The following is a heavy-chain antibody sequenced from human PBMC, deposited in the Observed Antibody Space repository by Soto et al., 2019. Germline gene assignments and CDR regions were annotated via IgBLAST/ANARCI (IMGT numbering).Heavy chain of an antibody. Sequence: ASVNVPCKASGYTFTSYGISWVRQAPGQGLEWMGCISAYNGNTNYAQKLQGRVTMTTDTSTSTAYMELRSLRSDDTAVYYCARLRSSGYRVYYYYYGMDVWGQGTTVTGSS. CDR1: GYTFTSYG. CDR3: ARLRSSGYRVYYYYYGMDV. V-gene: IGHV1-18*04. CDR2: ISAYNGNT. D-gene: IGHD3-22*01. J-gene: IGHJ6*02.